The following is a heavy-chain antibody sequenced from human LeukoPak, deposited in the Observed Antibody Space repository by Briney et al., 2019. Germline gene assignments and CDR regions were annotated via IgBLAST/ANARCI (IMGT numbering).Heavy chain of an antibody. CDR3: ASDTPYCSSTSCQPGVDH. V-gene: IGHV3-30*04. CDR2: ISYDGSNK. CDR1: GFTFSSYA. D-gene: IGHD2-2*01. Sequence: GGSLRLSCAASGFTFSSYAMHWVRQAPGKGLEWVAVISYDGSNKYYADSVKGRFTISRDNSKNTLYLQMNSLRAEDTAVYYCASDTPYCSSTSCQPGVDHWGQGTLVTVSS. J-gene: IGHJ4*02.